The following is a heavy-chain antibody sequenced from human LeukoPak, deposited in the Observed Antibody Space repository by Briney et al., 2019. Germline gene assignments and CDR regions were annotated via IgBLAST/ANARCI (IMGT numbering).Heavy chain of an antibody. Sequence: ASVKVSCKASGYTFTSYYMHWVRQAPGQGLEWMGIINPSGGSTSYAQKFQGRDTMTRDTSTSTVYMELSSLRSEDTAVYYCARVHRIAARPGWFDPWGQGTLVTVSS. J-gene: IGHJ5*02. D-gene: IGHD6-6*01. CDR3: ARVHRIAARPGWFDP. CDR1: GYTFTSYY. V-gene: IGHV1-46*01. CDR2: INPSGGST.